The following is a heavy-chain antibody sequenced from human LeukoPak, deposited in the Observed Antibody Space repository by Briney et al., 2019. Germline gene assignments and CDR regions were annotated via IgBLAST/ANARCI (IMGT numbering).Heavy chain of an antibody. J-gene: IGHJ4*02. Sequence: GGSLRLSCAASGFTFSSYAMSWVRQAPGKGLEWVSAISGSGGSTYYADSVKGRFTISRDNSKNTLYLQMNSLRAEDTAVYYCAKDRETRGYSYEYYFDCWGQGTLVTVSS. D-gene: IGHD5-18*01. CDR2: ISGSGGST. V-gene: IGHV3-23*01. CDR1: GFTFSSYA. CDR3: AKDRETRGYSYEYYFDC.